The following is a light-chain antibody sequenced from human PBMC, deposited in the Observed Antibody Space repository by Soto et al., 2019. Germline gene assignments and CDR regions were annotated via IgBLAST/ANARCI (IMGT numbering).Light chain of an antibody. Sequence: DIQMTQSPSSLSASVGDSVTITCRASQNINTYLNWYRQKPGTAPKLLIYATSILQSGVPSRFSATGSGTDFTLTISSLHREDFATYYCQQSYTAPRTFGQGTKLEIK. CDR1: QNINTY. J-gene: IGKJ2*02. CDR2: ATS. CDR3: QQSYTAPRT. V-gene: IGKV1-39*01.